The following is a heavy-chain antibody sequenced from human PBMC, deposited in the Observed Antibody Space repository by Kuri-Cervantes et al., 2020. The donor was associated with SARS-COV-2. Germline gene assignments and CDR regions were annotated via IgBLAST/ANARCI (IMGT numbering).Heavy chain of an antibody. CDR2: IIPIFGTA. CDR3: ARDTGLFGVVTNFDY. CDR1: GGTFSSYA. D-gene: IGHD3-3*01. Sequence: SVKVSCKASGGTFSSYAISWVRQAPGQGLEWMGRIIPIFGTANYAQKFQGRVTITADESTSTAYMELSSLRSEDTAVYYCARDTGLFGVVTNFDYWGQGTLVTVSS. J-gene: IGHJ4*02. V-gene: IGHV1-69*13.